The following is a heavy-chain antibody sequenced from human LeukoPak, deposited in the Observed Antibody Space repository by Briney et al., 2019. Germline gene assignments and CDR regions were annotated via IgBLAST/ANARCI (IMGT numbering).Heavy chain of an antibody. V-gene: IGHV3-30*03. CDR3: ARDGGDSLSYFDY. Sequence: PGGSLRLSCAASGFTFSSYGMHWVRQAPGKGLEWVAVISYDGSNKYYADSVKGRFTISRDNAKNSLYLQMNSLRAEDTAVYYCARDGGDSLSYFDYWGQGTLVTVSS. D-gene: IGHD2-21*02. CDR1: GFTFSSYG. CDR2: ISYDGSNK. J-gene: IGHJ4*02.